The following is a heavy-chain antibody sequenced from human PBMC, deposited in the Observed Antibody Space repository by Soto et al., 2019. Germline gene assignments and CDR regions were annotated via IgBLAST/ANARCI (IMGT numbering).Heavy chain of an antibody. CDR1: GYILTELS. CDR2: FDPEDGET. Sequence: GASVKVSCKVSGYILTELSMHWVRQAPGKGLEWMGGFDPEDGETIYAQKFQGRVTMTEDTSTDTAYMELSSLRSEDTAVYYCAAILDCSSTSCGYYYYYTDVWGKGTTLTVSS. V-gene: IGHV1-24*01. CDR3: AAILDCSSTSCGYYYYYTDV. D-gene: IGHD2-2*01. J-gene: IGHJ6*03.